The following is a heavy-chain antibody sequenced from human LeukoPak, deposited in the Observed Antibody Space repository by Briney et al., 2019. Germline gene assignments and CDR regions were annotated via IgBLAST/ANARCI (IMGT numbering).Heavy chain of an antibody. V-gene: IGHV3-7*01. Sequence: GGSLRLSCAASGFTFTRYWMSWVRQAPGKGLEWVANINENGSEKKYLDSVKGRFTISRDNARNFVYLQLNSLRAEDTAVYYCASCPEHYGVFRRNYFDYWGQGTLVTVSS. J-gene: IGHJ4*02. D-gene: IGHD4-17*01. CDR2: INENGSEK. CDR1: GFTFTRYW. CDR3: ASCPEHYGVFRRNYFDY.